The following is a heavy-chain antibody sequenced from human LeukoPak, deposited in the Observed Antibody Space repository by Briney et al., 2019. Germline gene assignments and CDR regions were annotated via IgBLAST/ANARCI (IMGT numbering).Heavy chain of an antibody. D-gene: IGHD6-19*01. J-gene: IGHJ4*02. CDR2: IYYSGST. V-gene: IGHV4-61*01. Sequence: SETLSLTCTVSGVSVSSGSYYWSWIRQPPGKGLEWIGYIYYSGSTNYNPSLKSRVTISVDTSKNQFSLKLSSVTAADTAVYYCARDRGASSGWFFDYWGQGTLVTVSS. CDR3: ARDRGASSGWFFDY. CDR1: GVSVSSGSYY.